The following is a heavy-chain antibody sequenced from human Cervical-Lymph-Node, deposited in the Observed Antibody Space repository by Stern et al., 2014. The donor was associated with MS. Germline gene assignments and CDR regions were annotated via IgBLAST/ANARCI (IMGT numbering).Heavy chain of an antibody. D-gene: IGHD3-10*01. V-gene: IGHV1-24*01. CDR2: FDPEDGET. Sequence: QVQLQQSGAEVKKPGASVKVSCKVSGSTLTDFFMHWVRQPPGKGLEWMGGFDPEDGETIYAQNFQGRVTMTEDTSTDTAYMELSSLRSDDTAVYYCATDYNYWGQGTLVTVSS. CDR1: GSTLTDFF. CDR3: ATDYNY. J-gene: IGHJ4*02.